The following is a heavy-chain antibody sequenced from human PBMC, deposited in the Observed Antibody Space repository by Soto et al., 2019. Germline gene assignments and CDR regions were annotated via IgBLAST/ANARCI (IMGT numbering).Heavy chain of an antibody. CDR3: AKETLGYCSSGSCRIDY. CDR1: GFTFSSYA. D-gene: IGHD2-15*01. V-gene: IGHV3-23*01. J-gene: IGHJ4*02. CDR2: ISGSGDST. Sequence: GGSLRLSCAASGFTFSSYAMSWVRQAPGRGLEWVSTISGSGDSTYYADSVRGRFTISRDNSKNTLYLQMNSLRAEDTAVYYCAKETLGYCSSGSCRIDYWGQGTLVTVSS.